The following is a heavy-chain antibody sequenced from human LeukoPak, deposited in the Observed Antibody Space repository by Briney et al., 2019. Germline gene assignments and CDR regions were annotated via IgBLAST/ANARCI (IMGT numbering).Heavy chain of an antibody. CDR1: GGSISSYY. J-gene: IGHJ6*02. CDR2: IYYSGST. D-gene: IGHD6-13*01. Sequence: PSETLSLTCTVSGGSISSYYWSWVRQPPGKGLEWIGYIYYSGSTNYNPTLKSRVTISVDTSKNQFSLKLSSVTAADTAVYYCARGGFEIAALTRRRSSRRMDVWGQGTTVTVSS. CDR3: ARGGFEIAALTRRRSSRRMDV. V-gene: IGHV4-59*12.